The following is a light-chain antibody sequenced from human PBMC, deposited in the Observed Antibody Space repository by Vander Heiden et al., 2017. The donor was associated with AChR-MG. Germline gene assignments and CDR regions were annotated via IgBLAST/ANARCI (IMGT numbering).Light chain of an antibody. Sequence: QSALTPPASVSGSPGQSITISCSGTSSDVGGYNFGSGYQQHPGKAPKVIIYDVSNRPSGVSNRFSGSKSGNTASLTISGLQAEDEADYYCSSYTGSNTLVFGTGTKVTVL. J-gene: IGLJ1*01. CDR1: SSDVGGYNF. CDR2: DVS. CDR3: SSYTGSNTLV. V-gene: IGLV2-14*03.